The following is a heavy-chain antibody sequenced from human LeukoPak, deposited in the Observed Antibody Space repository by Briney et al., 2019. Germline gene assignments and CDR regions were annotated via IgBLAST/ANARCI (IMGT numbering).Heavy chain of an antibody. V-gene: IGHV4-38-2*01. J-gene: IGHJ6*03. CDR2: IHHRGNT. CDR1: GYFISSGYY. Sequence: PSKTLSLTCAVSGYFISSGYYWGWIRQPPGKGLEWIGNIHHRGNTYYNPSLKSRVTISLDTSKSQFSLRLSSVTAADTAVYYCARVSGDFYYYMDVWGKGTTVTVSS. D-gene: IGHD6-25*01. CDR3: ARVSGDFYYYMDV.